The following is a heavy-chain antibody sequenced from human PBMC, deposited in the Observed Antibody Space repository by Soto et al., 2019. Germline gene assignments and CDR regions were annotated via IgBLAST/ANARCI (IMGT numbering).Heavy chain of an antibody. J-gene: IGHJ6*02. Sequence: SETLSLTCTVSGGSIYRSGYYWGWIRQPPGRGLEWIGNIDYNGVTYSNPSLKSRVTISRDTSKNQFSLKLRSVTAADTAVYYCAKWEGLGSDYYYYAMDVWGQGTTVTVSS. CDR2: IDYNGVT. D-gene: IGHD1-26*01. V-gene: IGHV4-39*07. CDR3: AKWEGLGSDYYYYAMDV. CDR1: GGSIYRSGYY.